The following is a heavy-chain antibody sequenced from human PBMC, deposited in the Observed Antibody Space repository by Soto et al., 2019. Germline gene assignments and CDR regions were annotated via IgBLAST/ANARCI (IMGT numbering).Heavy chain of an antibody. V-gene: IGHV3-48*02. CDR1: GFTFSSYS. J-gene: IGHJ5*02. CDR3: VREYFGWSYWFAP. Sequence: EVQLVESGGGLVQPGGSLRLSCAASGFTFSSYSMNWVRQAPGKGLEWGSYISSSSSTIYYADSVKGRFTISRDNAKNSLYPQMNSLRDEDSAVYYSVREYFGWSYWFAPWGQGTLVTVPS. CDR2: ISSSSSTI. D-gene: IGHD3-9*01.